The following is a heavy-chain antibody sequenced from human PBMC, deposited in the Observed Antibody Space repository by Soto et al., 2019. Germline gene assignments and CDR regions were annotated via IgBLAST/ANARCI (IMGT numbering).Heavy chain of an antibody. J-gene: IGHJ5*02. Sequence: GASVNVSCKVSGYTLTELSMHWVRQAPGKGLEWMGGFDPEDGETIYAQKFQGRVTMTEDTSTDTAYMELSSLRSEDTAVYYCATEAKTYYYDSSGYYYVFPWGQGTLVTVSS. CDR2: FDPEDGET. CDR3: ATEAKTYYYDSSGYYYVFP. V-gene: IGHV1-24*01. CDR1: GYTLTELS. D-gene: IGHD3-22*01.